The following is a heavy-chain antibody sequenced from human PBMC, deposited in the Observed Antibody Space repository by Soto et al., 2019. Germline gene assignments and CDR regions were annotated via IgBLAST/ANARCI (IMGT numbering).Heavy chain of an antibody. J-gene: IGHJ5*02. Sequence: GGSLRLSCAASGFTFSSYWMSWVRQAPGKGLEWVANIKQDGSEKYYVDSVKGRFTISRDNAKNSLYLQMNSLSAEDTAVYSCASHLIVVVPAAMFGGFDPWGQGTLVTVSS. V-gene: IGHV3-7*01. CDR1: GFTFSSYW. CDR3: ASHLIVVVPAAMFGGFDP. CDR2: IKQDGSEK. D-gene: IGHD2-2*01.